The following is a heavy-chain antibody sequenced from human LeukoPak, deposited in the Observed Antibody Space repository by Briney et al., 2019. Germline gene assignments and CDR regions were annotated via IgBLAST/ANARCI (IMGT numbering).Heavy chain of an antibody. J-gene: IGHJ4*02. CDR2: IGPTGTDR. D-gene: IGHD1-14*01. CDR3: ATETIGRHYDY. Sequence: GGSLRLSCAAAGFTFSSCGFNWVRQAPGKGLEWVSSIGPTGTDRYYADSVRGRFTISRDNAKNSMYLQMDSLRDEDTAVYYCATETIGRHYDYWGQGTLLTVSS. V-gene: IGHV3-21*01. CDR1: GFTFSSCG.